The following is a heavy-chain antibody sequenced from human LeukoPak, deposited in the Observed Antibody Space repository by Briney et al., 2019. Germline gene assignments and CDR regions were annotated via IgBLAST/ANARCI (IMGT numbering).Heavy chain of an antibody. Sequence: PSETLSLTCTVSGGSISSSSYYWGWIRQPPGKGLEWIGSIYYSGSTYYNPSLKSRVTISVDTSKNQFSLKLSSVTAADTAVYYCARDIVVVPAAISSNWFDPWGQGTLVTVFS. D-gene: IGHD2-2*02. CDR2: IYYSGST. V-gene: IGHV4-39*02. J-gene: IGHJ5*02. CDR3: ARDIVVVPAAISSNWFDP. CDR1: GGSISSSSYY.